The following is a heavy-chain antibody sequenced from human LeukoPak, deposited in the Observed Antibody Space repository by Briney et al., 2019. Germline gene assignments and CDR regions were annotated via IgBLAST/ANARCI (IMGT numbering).Heavy chain of an antibody. D-gene: IGHD2-2*02. Sequence: GGSLRLSCEASGFTFSSNSMNWVRQAPGKGLEWVSYISSSSNTIYYADSVKGRFTISRDNAKNSLYLQMNSLRAEDTAVYYCARDGYCSSTSCYSSDYWGQGTLVTISS. J-gene: IGHJ4*02. V-gene: IGHV3-48*04. CDR3: ARDGYCSSTSCYSSDY. CDR1: GFTFSSNS. CDR2: ISSSSNTI.